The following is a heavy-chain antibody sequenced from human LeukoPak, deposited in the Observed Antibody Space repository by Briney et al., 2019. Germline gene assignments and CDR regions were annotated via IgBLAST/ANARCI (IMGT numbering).Heavy chain of an antibody. D-gene: IGHD4-11*01. V-gene: IGHV1-18*01. CDR3: ARVITTGYYYYYGMDV. CDR2: ISAYNGNT. CDR1: GYTFTSYG. Sequence: ASVKVSCKASGYTFTSYGISWVRQPPGQGLEWMGWISAYNGNTNYAQKLQGRVTMTTDTSTSTAYMELRSLRSDDTDVYYCARVITTGYYYYYGMDVWGQGTTVTVSS. J-gene: IGHJ6*02.